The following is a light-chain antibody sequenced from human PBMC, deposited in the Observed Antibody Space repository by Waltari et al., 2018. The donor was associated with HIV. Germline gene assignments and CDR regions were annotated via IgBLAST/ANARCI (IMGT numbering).Light chain of an antibody. J-gene: IGLJ2*01. CDR3: QSSDNTLSGSV. CDR2: NTN. CDR1: NSNIGTHE. Sequence: QSVLTQPPSVSGAPGQRVTLSCTGGNSNIGTHEVHWYQQFPGTAPQPLIYNTNNRPAGVPDRFSGSKSGTSASLAITGLQADDEADYYCQSSDNTLSGSVFGGGTRLTVL. V-gene: IGLV1-40*01.